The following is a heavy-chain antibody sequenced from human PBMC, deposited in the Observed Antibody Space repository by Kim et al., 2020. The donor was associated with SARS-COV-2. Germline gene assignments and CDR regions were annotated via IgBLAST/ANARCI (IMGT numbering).Heavy chain of an antibody. CDR1: GGGFNGYG. J-gene: IGHJ5*02. D-gene: IGHD3-3*01. CDR2: INVVLGLP. V-gene: IGHV1-69*10. CDR3: AKSSHGSGLGWLDS. Sequence: SVKVSCRASGGGFNGYGIAWVRQAPGHGPEWMGWINVVLGLPTYAQKFQGKIVMTADKSAGMVHMEVRSLRSEDTAFYYCAKSSHGSGLGWLDSWGPG.